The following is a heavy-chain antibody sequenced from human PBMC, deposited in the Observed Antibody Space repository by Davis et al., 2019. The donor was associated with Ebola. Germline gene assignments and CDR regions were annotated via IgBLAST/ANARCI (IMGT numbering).Heavy chain of an antibody. CDR1: GYTFTSYD. CDR3: ARDSFGYSGYDFSL. D-gene: IGHD5-12*01. V-gene: IGHV1-69*13. Sequence: SVKVSCKASGYTFTSYDISWVRQAPGQGLEWMGGIIPIFGTANYAQKFQGRVTITADESTSTAYMELSSLRSEDTAVYYCARDSFGYSGYDFSLWGQGTLVTVSS. J-gene: IGHJ4*02. CDR2: IIPIFGTA.